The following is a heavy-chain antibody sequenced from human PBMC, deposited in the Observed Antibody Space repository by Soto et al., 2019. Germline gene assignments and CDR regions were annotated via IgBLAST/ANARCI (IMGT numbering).Heavy chain of an antibody. J-gene: IGHJ4*02. D-gene: IGHD2-8*01. Sequence: GGSLRLSCAASGFTFSNHGMHWVRQAPGKGLEWVAVIWYDGSYKYYADSGKGRFTISRDNSKNTLYLQMNSLRAEDTALYYCARQDMVSYYFDSWGQGTLVTVSS. CDR3: ARQDMVSYYFDS. V-gene: IGHV3-33*01. CDR1: GFTFSNHG. CDR2: IWYDGSYK.